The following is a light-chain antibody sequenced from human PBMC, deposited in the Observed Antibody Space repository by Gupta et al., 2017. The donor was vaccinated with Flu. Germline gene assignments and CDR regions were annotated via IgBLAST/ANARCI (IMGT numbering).Light chain of an antibody. Sequence: KPGQAPRLLIYGASSRATGIPDRFSGSGSGTDFTLTISRLEPEDFAVYYCQQYGSSLTSGGGTKGEIK. CDR3: QQYGSSLT. V-gene: IGKV3-20*01. CDR2: GAS. J-gene: IGKJ4*01.